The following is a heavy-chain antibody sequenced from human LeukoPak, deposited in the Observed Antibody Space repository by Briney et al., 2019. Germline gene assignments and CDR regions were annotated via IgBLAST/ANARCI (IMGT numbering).Heavy chain of an antibody. CDR3: ARDLFQVVPAAMGLGAFDI. CDR2: ISAYNGNT. D-gene: IGHD2-2*01. V-gene: IGHV1-18*04. Sequence: GASVTVSCKASGYTFTSNGISWLRKAPGQPLEWMGWISAYNGNTNYAQNLQGRVTMTTDTSTSTAYMELKSLRSDDTAVYYCARDLFQVVPAAMGLGAFDIWGQGTMVTVSS. CDR1: GYTFTSNG. J-gene: IGHJ3*02.